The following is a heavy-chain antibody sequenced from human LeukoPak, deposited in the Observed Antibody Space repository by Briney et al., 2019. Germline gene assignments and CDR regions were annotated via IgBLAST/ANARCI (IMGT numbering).Heavy chain of an antibody. CDR3: AGERGGYGFY. CDR2: ISSSSNYI. CDR1: GFTFSSYS. D-gene: IGHD5-12*01. V-gene: IGHV3-21*01. J-gene: IGHJ4*02. Sequence: PGGSLRLSCAASGFTFSSYSMNWVRQAPGKGLEWVSSISSSSNYIYYADSVKGRFTISRDDARNSLYLQMNSLRGEDTAVYYCAGERGGYGFYWGQGTLVTVSS.